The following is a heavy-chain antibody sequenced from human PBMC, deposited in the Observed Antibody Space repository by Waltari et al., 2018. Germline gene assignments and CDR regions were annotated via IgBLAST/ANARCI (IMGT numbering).Heavy chain of an antibody. CDR1: GFSFRSHD. D-gene: IGHD3-10*01. J-gene: IGHJ4*02. Sequence: EVQLLESGGGLVQSVGSLRLSCRARGFSFRSHDMGWVRQVPGKGLEWVSAASDSGGSSYYADSVKGRFTISRDNSKNMLYLQMKYLSAEDTALYYCAKDLLPTGVFDYWGQGALVTVSS. V-gene: IGHV3-23*01. CDR3: AKDLLPTGVFDY. CDR2: ASDSGGSS.